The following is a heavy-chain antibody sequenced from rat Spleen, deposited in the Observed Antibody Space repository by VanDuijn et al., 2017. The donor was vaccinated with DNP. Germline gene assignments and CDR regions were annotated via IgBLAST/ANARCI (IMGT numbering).Heavy chain of an antibody. CDR1: GFNFNDYW. CDR2: INKGSSTI. V-gene: IGHV4-2*01. J-gene: IGHJ3*01. CDR3: SRAGGLRLPLAY. Sequence: EVKLVESGGGLVQPGRSLKLSSAASGFNFNDYWMDWVRQAPGKGLEWIGEINKGSSTIIYSPSLTDKFTISRDSAQNTLYLQMRKLVAEYTAIYYCSRAGGLRLPLAYWGQGTLVTVSS. D-gene: IGHD1-11*01.